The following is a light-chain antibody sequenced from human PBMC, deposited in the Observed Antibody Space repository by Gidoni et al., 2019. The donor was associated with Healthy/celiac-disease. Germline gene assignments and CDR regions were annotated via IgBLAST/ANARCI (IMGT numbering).Light chain of an antibody. Sequence: EIVMTQSPATLSVSPGGRATLSCRASQRVSSNLAWYQQKPGQAPRRLINGASPRAPGTPARFSGSGSGTEFTLTISSLQSEDFAVYYCQQYNNWPPITFXXXTRLEIK. J-gene: IGKJ5*01. V-gene: IGKV3-15*01. CDR3: QQYNNWPPIT. CDR1: QRVSSN. CDR2: GAS.